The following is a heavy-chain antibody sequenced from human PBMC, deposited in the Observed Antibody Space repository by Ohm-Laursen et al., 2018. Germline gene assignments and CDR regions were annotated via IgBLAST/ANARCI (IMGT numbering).Heavy chain of an antibody. CDR1: GFTFSSYS. D-gene: IGHD6-6*01. Sequence: SLRLSCAATGFTFSSYSMNWVRQAPGKGLEWVANIKEDGSTTYYVDSVRGRFTVSRENAKNSQFLQMNALRAEDTAVYYCVRIGYRSSSFDFWGQGTLVTVSS. CDR2: IKEDGSTT. J-gene: IGHJ5*01. CDR3: VRIGYRSSSFDF. V-gene: IGHV3-7*01.